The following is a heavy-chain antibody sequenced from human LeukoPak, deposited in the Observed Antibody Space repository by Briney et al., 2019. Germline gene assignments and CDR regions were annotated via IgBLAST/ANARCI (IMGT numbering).Heavy chain of an antibody. D-gene: IGHD2-21*01. Sequence: GGSLRLSCAASGFTFSAYHINWVRQAPGKGLEWISYISTTGTTIHYVDSVKGRFAISRDNAKSSLYLQMNSLRDEDTAVYYCARVWQDYSGVDYWGQGTLVTVSS. CDR1: GFTFSAYH. J-gene: IGHJ4*02. CDR3: ARVWQDYSGVDY. V-gene: IGHV3-48*02. CDR2: ISTTGTTI.